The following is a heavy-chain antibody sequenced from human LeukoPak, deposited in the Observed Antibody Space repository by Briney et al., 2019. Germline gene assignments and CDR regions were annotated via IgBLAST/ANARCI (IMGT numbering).Heavy chain of an antibody. CDR2: ISYDGSNK. CDR1: GFTFSSYG. CDR3: AKDRSDYDRSGYNYFDY. J-gene: IGHJ4*02. D-gene: IGHD3-22*01. V-gene: IGHV3-30*18. Sequence: GRSLRLSCAASGFTFSSYGMHWVRQAPGKGLEWVAVISYDGSNKYYADSVKGRFTISRDNSKNTLYLQMNSLRAEDTAVYHCAKDRSDYDRSGYNYFDYWGQGMLVTVSS.